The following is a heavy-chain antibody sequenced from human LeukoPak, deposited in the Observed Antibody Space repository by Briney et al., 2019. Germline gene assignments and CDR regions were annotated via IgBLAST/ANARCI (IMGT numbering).Heavy chain of an antibody. CDR3: ASSYYYDGTRYFDY. J-gene: IGHJ4*02. CDR2: IYYTGST. CDR1: GGSITSYY. V-gene: IGHV4-59*08. Sequence: SETLSLTCTVSGGSITSYYWTWIRQPPGKGLEWIGYIYYTGSTKSNPSLKSRVTISLDMSKNQFSLKLSPVTAADTAIYYCASSYYYDGTRYFDYWGLGTLVTVSS. D-gene: IGHD3-22*01.